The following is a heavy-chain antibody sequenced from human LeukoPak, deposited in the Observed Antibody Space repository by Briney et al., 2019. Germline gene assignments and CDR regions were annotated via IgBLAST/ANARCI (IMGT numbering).Heavy chain of an antibody. D-gene: IGHD1/OR15-1a*01. V-gene: IGHV3-23*01. CDR3: ARDRVARTPDY. CDR2: ISVSGGGK. Sequence: GGSLRLSCAASGFPFSRYSMSWVRQAPGKGLEWVSAISVSGGGKYYADSVKGRFTISRDNSKNTLYLQMNSLRAEDTAVYYCARDRVARTPDYWGQGTLVTVSS. CDR1: GFPFSRYS. J-gene: IGHJ4*02.